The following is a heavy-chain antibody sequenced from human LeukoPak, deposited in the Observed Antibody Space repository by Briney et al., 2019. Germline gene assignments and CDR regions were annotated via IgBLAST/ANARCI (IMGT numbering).Heavy chain of an antibody. Sequence: SETLSPTCTVSGGSISSSSYYWGWIRQPPGKGLEWIGSIYYSGSTYYNPSLKSRVTISVDTSKNQFSLKLSSVTAADTAVYYCALEMATSPGGDYWGQGTLVTVSS. CDR2: IYYSGST. D-gene: IGHD5-24*01. V-gene: IGHV4-39*07. CDR3: ALEMATSPGGDY. CDR1: GGSISSSSYY. J-gene: IGHJ4*02.